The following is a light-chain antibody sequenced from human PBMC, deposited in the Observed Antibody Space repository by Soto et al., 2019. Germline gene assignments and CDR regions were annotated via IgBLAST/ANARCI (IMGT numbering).Light chain of an antibody. V-gene: IGLV2-23*03. Sequence: QSVLTQPASVSGSPGQSITISCTGTSSDVGSYNLVSWYQHHPGKAPNLMIYEGNKRPSGVSNRFSGSKSGNTASLTISGLQSEDEAVYYCCSYAGGCTFDVFGTGTKVTVL. CDR1: SSDVGSYNL. CDR3: CSYAGGCTFDV. J-gene: IGLJ1*01. CDR2: EGN.